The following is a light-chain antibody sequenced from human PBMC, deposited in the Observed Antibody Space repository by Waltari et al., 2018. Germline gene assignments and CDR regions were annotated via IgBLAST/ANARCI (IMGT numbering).Light chain of an antibody. CDR2: DAS. CDR1: QDISNY. V-gene: IGKV1-33*01. Sequence: DIQMTQSPSSLSASVGDRVTITCQAGQDISNYLNWYQQKPGKAPKLLIYDASNLETGVPSRCSGSGSGTDFTFTISSLQPEDIATYYCKQYDNLPLFGGGTKVEIK. CDR3: KQYDNLPL. J-gene: IGKJ4*01.